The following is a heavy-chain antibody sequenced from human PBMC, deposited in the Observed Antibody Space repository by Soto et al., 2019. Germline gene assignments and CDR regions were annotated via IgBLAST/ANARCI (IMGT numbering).Heavy chain of an antibody. D-gene: IGHD6-19*01. CDR2: INHSGST. CDR3: ARVEESSSSRFDP. V-gene: IGHV4-34*01. CDR1: GGSFSGYY. Sequence: SETLSLTCAVYGGSFSGYYWSWIRQPPGKGLEWIGEINHSGSTNYNPSLKSRVTISVDTSKNQFSLKLSSVTAADTAVYYCARVEESSSSRFDPWGQGTLVTVSS. J-gene: IGHJ5*02.